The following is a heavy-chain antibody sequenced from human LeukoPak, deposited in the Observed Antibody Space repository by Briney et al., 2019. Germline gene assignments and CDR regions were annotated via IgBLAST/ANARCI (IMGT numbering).Heavy chain of an antibody. CDR2: INHSGST. CDR3: ARGRGGFTTVRGVMGPFAFDI. V-gene: IGHV4-34*01. J-gene: IGHJ3*02. CDR1: GGSFSGYY. Sequence: SETLSLTCAVYGGSFSGYYWSWLRQPPGKGLEWLGEINHSGSTNYNPSLKSRVTISVDASKNQFSLKLSSVTAADTAVYYCARGRGGFTTVRGVMGPFAFDIWGQGTMVTVSS. D-gene: IGHD3-10*01.